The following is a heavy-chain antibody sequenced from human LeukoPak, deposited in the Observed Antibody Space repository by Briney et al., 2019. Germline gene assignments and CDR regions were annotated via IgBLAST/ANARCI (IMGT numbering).Heavy chain of an antibody. D-gene: IGHD5-12*01. J-gene: IGHJ3*02. CDR2: INHSGST. Sequence: SETLSLTCAVYGGSFSGYYWSWIRQPPGKGLEWIGEINHSGSTNYNPSLKSRVTISVDTSKNQFSLKLSSVTAADTAVYYCARELWLRWNDAFDIWGQGTMVTVS. V-gene: IGHV4-34*01. CDR1: GGSFSGYY. CDR3: ARELWLRWNDAFDI.